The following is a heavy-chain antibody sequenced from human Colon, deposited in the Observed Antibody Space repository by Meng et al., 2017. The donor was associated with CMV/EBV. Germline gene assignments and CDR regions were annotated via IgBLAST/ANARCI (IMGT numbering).Heavy chain of an antibody. CDR1: GFTFSSYW. CDR2: INQDGSDK. D-gene: IGHD5-24*01. V-gene: IGHV3-7*01. J-gene: IGHJ4*02. CDR3: ATSRSEGYNYNY. Sequence: GESLKISCAASGFTFSSYWMSWVRQAPGKGLEWVANINQDGSDKHFVDSVKGRFTISRDSAKNSLYLQMNSLRGEDTAVYYCATSRSEGYNYNYWGQGTLVTVSS.